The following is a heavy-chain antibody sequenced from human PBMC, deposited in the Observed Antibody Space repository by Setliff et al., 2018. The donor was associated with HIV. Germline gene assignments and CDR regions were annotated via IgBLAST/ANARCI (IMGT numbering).Heavy chain of an antibody. J-gene: IGHJ4*02. CDR1: GGSISSSNYY. D-gene: IGHD5-12*01. CDR2: IFYSGSA. V-gene: IGHV4-39*02. CDR3: VRGGQSSGYGIEL. Sequence: SETLSLTCTVSGGSISSSNYYWGWIRQPPGKGREWIGSIFYSGSANYNPSLTSPVTISVDKSKNQFSLKLNSVTAADTAMYYCVRGGQSSGYGIELWGQGTLVTVAS.